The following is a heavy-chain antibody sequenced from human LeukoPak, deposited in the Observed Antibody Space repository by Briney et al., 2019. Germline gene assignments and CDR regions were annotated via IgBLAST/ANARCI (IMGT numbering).Heavy chain of an antibody. V-gene: IGHV3-33*01. D-gene: IGHD4-17*01. J-gene: IGHJ4*02. CDR3: ARGYDYGDYGVVE. CDR1: GFTFSNCG. Sequence: GGSLRLSCAASGFTFSNCGMHWVRQAPGKGLEWVAVIWYDGSNKYYSDSVRGRFTISRDNSKNTLYLQMNSLRAEDTAVYYCARGYDYGDYGVVEWGQGTLVTVSS. CDR2: IWYDGSNK.